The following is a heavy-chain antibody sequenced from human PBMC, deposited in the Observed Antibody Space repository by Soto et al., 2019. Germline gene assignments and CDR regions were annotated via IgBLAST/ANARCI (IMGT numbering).Heavy chain of an antibody. CDR1: GGSFSGYY. V-gene: IGHV4-34*01. CDR2: INHSGST. Sequence: SETLSLTCAVYGGSFSGYYWSWIRQPPGKGLEWIGEINHSGSTNYNPSLKSRVTISVDTSKNQFSLKLSSVTAADTAVYYCARRLDSSSFPYYYYGMDVWGQGTTVTVSS. CDR3: ARRLDSSSFPYYYYGMDV. D-gene: IGHD6-13*01. J-gene: IGHJ6*02.